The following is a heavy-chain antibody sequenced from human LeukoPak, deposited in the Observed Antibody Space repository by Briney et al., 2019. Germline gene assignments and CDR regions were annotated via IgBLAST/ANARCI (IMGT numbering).Heavy chain of an antibody. Sequence: SVTVSCTASGRTFSIYAISWVRQAPGQGLEWMGGIIPIFGTANYAQKCQGRVTITTDESTSTAYMELSSLRSEDTAVYYCARVAAAGTGVWGQGTRVTVSS. V-gene: IGHV1-69*05. CDR2: IIPIFGTA. CDR1: GRTFSIYA. CDR3: ARVAAAGTGV. J-gene: IGHJ4*02. D-gene: IGHD6-13*01.